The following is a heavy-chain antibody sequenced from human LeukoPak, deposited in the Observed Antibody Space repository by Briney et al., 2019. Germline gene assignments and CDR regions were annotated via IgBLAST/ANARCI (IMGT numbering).Heavy chain of an antibody. CDR2: ISPNSGGT. Sequence: ASVKVSCKASGYTFTGYYMHWVRQAPGQGLEWMGWISPNSGGTNYAQKFQGRVTMTRDTSISTAYMELSRLRSDDTAVYYCARKAEWLSDAFDIWGQGTMVTVSS. CDR1: GYTFTGYY. D-gene: IGHD3-3*01. J-gene: IGHJ3*02. CDR3: ARKAEWLSDAFDI. V-gene: IGHV1-2*02.